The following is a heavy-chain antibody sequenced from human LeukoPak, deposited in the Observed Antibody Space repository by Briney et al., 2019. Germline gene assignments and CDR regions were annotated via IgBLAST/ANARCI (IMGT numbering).Heavy chain of an antibody. CDR3: ARGEYSSGWYYVDY. V-gene: IGHV1-18*01. Sequence: ASVKVSCKASGYTFTSYGISWVRQAPGQGLEWMGWISAYNGNTNYAQKLQGRVTMTRDTSISTAYMELSRLRSDDTAVYYCARGEYSSGWYYVDYWGQGTLVTVSS. CDR2: ISAYNGNT. J-gene: IGHJ4*02. D-gene: IGHD6-19*01. CDR1: GYTFTSYG.